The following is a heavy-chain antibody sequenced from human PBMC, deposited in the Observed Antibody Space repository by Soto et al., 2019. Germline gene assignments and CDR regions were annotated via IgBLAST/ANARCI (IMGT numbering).Heavy chain of an antibody. CDR3: MRQLGVDADNWFHP. D-gene: IGHD2-8*01. Sequence: EVQLVQSGAEVKKPGESLKISCVGSGYTFTSYWIGWVRQMPGKGLEWMGIIYPGDSDTRYSPSFRGQVTISADKSIRTAYLQWSSLKASDTAMYYCMRQLGVDADNWFHPWGQGTLVTVSS. J-gene: IGHJ5*02. CDR1: GYTFTSYW. V-gene: IGHV5-51*01. CDR2: IYPGDSDT.